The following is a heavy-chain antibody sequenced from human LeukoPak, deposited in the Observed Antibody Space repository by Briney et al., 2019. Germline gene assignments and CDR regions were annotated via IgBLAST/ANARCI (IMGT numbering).Heavy chain of an antibody. V-gene: IGHV3-48*04. J-gene: IGHJ3*02. CDR2: ISSSSRTI. CDR1: GFAFSRYS. CDR3: AGDYEGNLAFDI. D-gene: IGHD4-23*01. Sequence: GGSLRLSCAASGFAFSRYSMNWVRQAPGEGLEWVSYISSSSRTIYYADSLEGRFTISRDNVRNSLYLQMNSLRAEDTAVYYCAGDYEGNLAFDIWGQGTMVTVSS.